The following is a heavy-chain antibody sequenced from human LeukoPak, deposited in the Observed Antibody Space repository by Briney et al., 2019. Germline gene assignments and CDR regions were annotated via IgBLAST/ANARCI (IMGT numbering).Heavy chain of an antibody. CDR1: GGSISSGSYY. J-gene: IGHJ4*02. CDR2: IYTSGST. CDR3: ARSYYYDSSGYYYGSDY. V-gene: IGHV4-61*02. D-gene: IGHD3-22*01. Sequence: SETLSLTCTVSGGSISSGSYYWSWIRQPAGKGLEWIGRIYTSGSTNYNPSLKSRVTISVDTSKNQFSLKLSSVTAADTAVCYCARSYYYDSSGYYYGSDYWGQGTLVTVSS.